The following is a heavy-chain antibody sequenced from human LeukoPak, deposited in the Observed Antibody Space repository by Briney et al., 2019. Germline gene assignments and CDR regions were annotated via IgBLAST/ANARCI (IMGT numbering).Heavy chain of an antibody. D-gene: IGHD6-13*01. J-gene: IGHJ4*02. Sequence: PGGSLRLSCAASGFTFSNYWMHWVRQVPGKGLMWVSRIKTDGSSTSYADSVKGRFTISRDNAKNTLYLQMNSLRVEDTAVYYCARDFMYSITCAGCWGQGTLVTASS. V-gene: IGHV3-74*01. CDR2: IKTDGSST. CDR3: ARDFMYSITCAGC. CDR1: GFTFSNYW.